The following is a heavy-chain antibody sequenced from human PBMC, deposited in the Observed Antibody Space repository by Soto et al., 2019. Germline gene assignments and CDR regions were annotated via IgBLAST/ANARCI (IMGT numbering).Heavy chain of an antibody. J-gene: IGHJ4*02. CDR3: ARRHRIAVAGTRPYYFDY. Sequence: GSGPTLVNPTQTLTLTCTFSGFSLSTSGVGVGWIRQPPGKALEWLALIYWDDDKRYSPSLKSRLTITKDTSKNRVVLTMTNMDPVDTATYYCARRHRIAVAGTRPYYFDYWGQGTLVTVSS. V-gene: IGHV2-5*02. D-gene: IGHD6-19*01. CDR1: GFSLSTSGVG. CDR2: IYWDDDK.